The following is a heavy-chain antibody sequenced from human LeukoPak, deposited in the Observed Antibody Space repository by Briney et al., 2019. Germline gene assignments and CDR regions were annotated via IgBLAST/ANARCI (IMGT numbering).Heavy chain of an antibody. V-gene: IGHV1-2*02. Sequence: GASVKVSCKSSGYTFTDYYMHWVRQAPGQGLEWMGWINPNSGDTNYAQKFQGRVIVTRDTSISTAYMELSRLRSDDTAVYYCAGEWVNGFLNWGQGTLVTVSS. CDR2: INPNSGDT. J-gene: IGHJ4*02. D-gene: IGHD5-24*01. CDR1: GYTFTDYY. CDR3: AGEWVNGFLN.